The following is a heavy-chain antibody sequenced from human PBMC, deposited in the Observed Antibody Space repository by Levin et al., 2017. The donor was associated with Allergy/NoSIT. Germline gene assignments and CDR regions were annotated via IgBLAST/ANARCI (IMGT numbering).Heavy chain of an antibody. V-gene: IGHV3-23*01. CDR1: GFTFSSYA. CDR2: ISGSGGST. Sequence: LSLTCAASGFTFSSYAMSWVRQAPGKGLEWVSAISGSGGSTYYADSVKGRFTISRDNSKNTLYLQMNSLRAEDTAVYYCAKRKYGDYGEDYFDYWGQGTLVTVSS. CDR3: AKRKYGDYGEDYFDY. D-gene: IGHD4-17*01. J-gene: IGHJ4*02.